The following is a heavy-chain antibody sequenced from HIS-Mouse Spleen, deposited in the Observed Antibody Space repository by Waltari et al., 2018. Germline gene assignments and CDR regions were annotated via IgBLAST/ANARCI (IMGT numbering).Heavy chain of an antibody. CDR2: IYYSGTT. CDR3: ARDRVPYNWNYVAFDI. CDR1: GGSISSSSYY. V-gene: IGHV4-39*07. Sequence: QLQLQESGPGLVKPSETLSLTCTVSGGSISSSSYYWGWIRQPPGKGLEWIGSIYYSGTTYYNPALKRRVTIAVDTSKSQFSLKLSSVTAADTAVYYCARDRVPYNWNYVAFDIWGQGTMVTVSS. D-gene: IGHD1-7*01. J-gene: IGHJ3*02.